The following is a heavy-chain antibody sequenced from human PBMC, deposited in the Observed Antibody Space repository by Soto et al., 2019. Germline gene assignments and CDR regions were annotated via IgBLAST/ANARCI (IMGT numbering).Heavy chain of an antibody. CDR3: PRVVWDYGDYLAPFDY. J-gene: IGHJ4*02. CDR1: GGSFSGYY. Sequence: QVQLQQWGAGLLKPSETLSLTCAVYGGSFSGYYWSWIRQPPGKGLEWIGEINHSGSTNYNPSLKSRVTTSVDTSKNQFSLKLSSVTAADTAVYYCPRVVWDYGDYLAPFDYWGQGTLVTVSS. V-gene: IGHV4-34*01. CDR2: INHSGST. D-gene: IGHD4-17*01.